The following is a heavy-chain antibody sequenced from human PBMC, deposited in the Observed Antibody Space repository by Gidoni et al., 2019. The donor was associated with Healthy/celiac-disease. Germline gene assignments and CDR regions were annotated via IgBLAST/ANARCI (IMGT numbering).Heavy chain of an antibody. J-gene: IGHJ5*02. D-gene: IGHD3-3*01. Sequence: QVQLVQSGAEGKKPGASVQVSCRASGYTFTSYYMHWVRQAPGQGLEWMGIINTSGGSTSYAQKFQGRVTMTRDTSTSTVYMELSSLRSEDTAVYYCAIQEGRFSNWFDPWGQGTLVTVSS. CDR2: INTSGGST. CDR3: AIQEGRFSNWFDP. CDR1: GYTFTSYY. V-gene: IGHV1-46*01.